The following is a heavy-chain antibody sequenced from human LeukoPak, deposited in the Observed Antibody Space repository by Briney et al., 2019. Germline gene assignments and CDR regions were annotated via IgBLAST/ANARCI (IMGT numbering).Heavy chain of an antibody. V-gene: IGHV4-38-2*02. CDR1: GYSISSDSY. CDR2: IFHSGGT. Sequence: SETLSLTCTVSGYSISSDSYWGWIRPPPGKGLEWIGTIFHSGGTYYNPSLRSRVTISVDTSKNQFSLKVRSVTAADTAVYYCAREGNGYDLVDFDYWGQGALVTVSS. D-gene: IGHD5-12*01. J-gene: IGHJ4*02. CDR3: AREGNGYDLVDFDY.